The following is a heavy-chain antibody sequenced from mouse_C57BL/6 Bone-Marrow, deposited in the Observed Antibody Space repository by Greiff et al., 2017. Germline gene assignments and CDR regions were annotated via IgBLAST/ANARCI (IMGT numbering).Heavy chain of an antibody. D-gene: IGHD4-1*01. V-gene: IGHV14-2*01. CDR2: FDPEDGET. CDR1: GFNIKDYY. Sequence: VQLKQSGAELVKPGASVKLSCTASGFNIKDYYMHWVKQRTEQGLEWIGRFDPEDGETNYAPKFQGKATITADTSSNTAYLQLSSLTSEDTAVYYCARSRGLTYYAMDYWGQGTSVTVSS. J-gene: IGHJ4*01. CDR3: ARSRGLTYYAMDY.